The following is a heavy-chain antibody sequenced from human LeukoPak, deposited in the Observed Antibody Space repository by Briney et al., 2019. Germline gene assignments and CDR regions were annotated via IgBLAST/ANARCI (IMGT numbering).Heavy chain of an antibody. CDR3: ARLGYSYGYSVYYYYYMDV. Sequence: SETLSLTCTVSGGSISSYYWSWIRQPPGKGLEWIGYIYTSGSTNYNPSLKSRVTISVGTSKNQFSLKLSSVTAAHTAVYYCARLGYSYGYSVYYYYYMDVWCKATTVTVSS. V-gene: IGHV4-4*09. J-gene: IGHJ6*03. D-gene: IGHD5-18*01. CDR2: IYTSGST. CDR1: GGSISSYY.